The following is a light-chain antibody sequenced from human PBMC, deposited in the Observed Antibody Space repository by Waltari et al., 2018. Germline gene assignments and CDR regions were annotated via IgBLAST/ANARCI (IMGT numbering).Light chain of an antibody. J-gene: IGKJ1*01. CDR2: DAS. CDR1: QSVSSH. CDR3: QQRSNWPWT. V-gene: IGKV3-11*01. Sequence: EIVLTQSPATLSLSPGERATLSCRASQSVSSHLAWYHQKPGQAPRLLIYDASNRATGIPARFSGSGSGTDFTLTISSLEPEDFAVYYCQQRSNWPWTFGQGTKVEIK.